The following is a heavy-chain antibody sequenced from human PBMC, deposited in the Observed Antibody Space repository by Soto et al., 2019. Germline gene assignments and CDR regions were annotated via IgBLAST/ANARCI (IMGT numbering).Heavy chain of an antibody. V-gene: IGHV3-20*04. CDR1: GFTFDEYA. J-gene: IGHJ4*02. Sequence: GGSLRLSCAASGFTFDEYALTWVRQAPGKRLEWVAGINWNGGSKGYADSVKGRFTISRDNAKSSLYLQMNNLRAEDTAFYFCARATQSYYDTSGYYSYVHWGQGAQVTVSS. CDR2: INWNGGSK. D-gene: IGHD3-22*01. CDR3: ARATQSYYDTSGYYSYVH.